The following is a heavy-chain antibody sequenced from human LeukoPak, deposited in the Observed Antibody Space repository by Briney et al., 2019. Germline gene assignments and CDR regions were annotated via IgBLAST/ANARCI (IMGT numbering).Heavy chain of an antibody. CDR2: ISGSGGST. V-gene: IGHV3-23*01. CDR1: GFTFSSYA. J-gene: IGHJ4*02. Sequence: GGSLRLSCAASGFTFSSYAMSWVRQAPGKGLEWVSAISGSGGSTYYADSVKGRFTISRDNSKNTLYLQMNSLRAEDTAVYYCAKERDIVVVPAAMQAGYWGQGTLVTVSS. CDR3: AKERDIVVVPAAMQAGY. D-gene: IGHD2-2*01.